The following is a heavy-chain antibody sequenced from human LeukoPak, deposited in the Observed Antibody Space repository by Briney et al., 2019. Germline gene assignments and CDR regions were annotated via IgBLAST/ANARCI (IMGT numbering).Heavy chain of an antibody. Sequence: LVQSGAEVKKPGSLVKVSCKAPGGTFSSYAISWVRQAPGQGLEWMGGIIPIFGTANYAQKFQGRVTITTDESTSTAYMELSSLRSEDTAVYYCARDPVRGWPSAEYFQHWGQGTLVTVSS. J-gene: IGHJ1*01. CDR1: GGTFSSYA. CDR3: ARDPVRGWPSAEYFQH. V-gene: IGHV1-69*05. D-gene: IGHD6-19*01. CDR2: IIPIFGTA.